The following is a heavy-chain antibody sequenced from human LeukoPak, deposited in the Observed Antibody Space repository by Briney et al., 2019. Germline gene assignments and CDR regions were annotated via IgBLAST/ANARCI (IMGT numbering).Heavy chain of an antibody. J-gene: IGHJ4*02. CDR1: GYTFTSYG. Sequence: EASVKVSCKASGYTFTSYGISWGRQTPGQGLERMGWISAYNGNTNYAQKLQGRVTMTTDTSTSTAYMELRSLRSDDTAVYYCARSPSVAGTVGLFDYWGQGTLVTVSS. CDR2: ISAYNGNT. CDR3: ARSPSVAGTVGLFDY. D-gene: IGHD6-19*01. V-gene: IGHV1-18*01.